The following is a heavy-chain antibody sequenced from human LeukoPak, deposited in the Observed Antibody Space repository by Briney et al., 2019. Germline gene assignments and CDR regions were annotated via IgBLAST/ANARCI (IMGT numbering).Heavy chain of an antibody. CDR1: GFTFSSYS. Sequence: GGSLRLSCAASGFTFSSYSMNWVRQAPGKGLEWVSSISSSSSYIYYADSVKGRFTISRDNAKNSLYLQMNSLRAEDTAVYYGARDRRPTISTEMGYWGQGTLVTVSS. V-gene: IGHV3-21*01. CDR3: ARDRRPTISTEMGY. CDR2: ISSSSSYI. J-gene: IGHJ4*02. D-gene: IGHD5-12*01.